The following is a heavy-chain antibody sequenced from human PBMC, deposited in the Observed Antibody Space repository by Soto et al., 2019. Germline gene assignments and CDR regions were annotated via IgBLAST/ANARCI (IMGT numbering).Heavy chain of an antibody. CDR2: INQDGSRK. J-gene: IGHJ4*02. D-gene: IGHD2-15*01. CDR1: KFTFSSYG. CDR3: ARETPSNSFDS. V-gene: IGHV3-7*03. Sequence: GGSLRLSCGASKFTFSSYGMSWVRQAPGKGLEWVSSINQDGSRKYYVDSVKGRFTISRDNSKNSLYLHMNSLRAEDTAEYYCARETPSNSFDSWGQGTLVTVSS.